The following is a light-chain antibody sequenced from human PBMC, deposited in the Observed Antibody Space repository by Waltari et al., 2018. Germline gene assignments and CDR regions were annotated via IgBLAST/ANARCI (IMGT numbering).Light chain of an antibody. J-gene: IGKJ5*01. Sequence: VLTQSPATLSLSPGERATLSCRASQSINSYLAWYQQKPGQAPRLLIYDASNRATGVPARFSGSGSGSDFTLTISSLDPEDFAVYYCQQRYNWPLTFGQGTRLEIK. CDR2: DAS. CDR3: QQRYNWPLT. CDR1: QSINSY. V-gene: IGKV3-11*01.